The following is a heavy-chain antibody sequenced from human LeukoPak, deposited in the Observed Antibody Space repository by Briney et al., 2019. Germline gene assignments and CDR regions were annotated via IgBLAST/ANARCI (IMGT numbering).Heavy chain of an antibody. CDR2: ISGSGGST. J-gene: IGHJ4*02. CDR3: AKGYYYDSSGPGGFDY. D-gene: IGHD3-22*01. V-gene: IGHV3-23*01. Sequence: GGSLRLSCAASGFAFTFRTSGMSWVRQAPGKGLEWVSAISGSGGSTYYADSVKGRFTISRDNSKNTLYLQMNSLRAEDTAVYYCAKGYYYDSSGPGGFDYWGQGTLVTVSS. CDR1: GFAFTFRTSG.